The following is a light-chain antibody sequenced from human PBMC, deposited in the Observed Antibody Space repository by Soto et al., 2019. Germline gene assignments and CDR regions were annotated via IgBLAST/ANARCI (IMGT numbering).Light chain of an antibody. CDR1: SSDLGIYNY. V-gene: IGLV2-14*01. J-gene: IGLJ1*01. CDR2: EVT. Sequence: QSALTQPASVSGSPGQSIAISCSGSSSDLGIYNYVSWYQQHPGKVPKLIIFEVTNRPSGVSNRFSGSKSGNTASLTISGLQAEDEADYYCSLYRTGSTRVLRTGTKV. CDR3: SLYRTGSTRV.